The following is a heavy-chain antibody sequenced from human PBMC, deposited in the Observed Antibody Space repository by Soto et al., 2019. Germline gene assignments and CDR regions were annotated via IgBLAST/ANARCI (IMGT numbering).Heavy chain of an antibody. D-gene: IGHD5-18*01. V-gene: IGHV3-21*01. J-gene: IGHJ6*02. Sequence: GGSLRLSCAASGFTFSSYSMNWVRQAPGKGLEWVSSISSSSSYIYYADSVKGRFTISRDNAKNSLYLQMNSLRAEDTAVYYCARDHLAMALYYYYGMDVWGQGTTVTVSS. CDR1: GFTFSSYS. CDR3: ARDHLAMALYYYYGMDV. CDR2: ISSSSSYI.